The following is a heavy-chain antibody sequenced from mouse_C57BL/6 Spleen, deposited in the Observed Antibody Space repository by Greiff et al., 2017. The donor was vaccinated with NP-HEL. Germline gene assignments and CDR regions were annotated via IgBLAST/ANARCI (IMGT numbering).Heavy chain of an antibody. CDR2: ILPGSGST. Sequence: QVQLKESGAELMKPGASVKLSCKATGYTFTGYWIEWVKQRPGHGLEWIGEILPGSGSTNYNEKFKGKATFTADTSSNTAYMQLSSLTTEDSAIYYCARGAPAHYYGSSPYYYAMDYWGQGTSVTVSS. D-gene: IGHD1-1*01. J-gene: IGHJ4*01. CDR3: ARGAPAHYYGSSPYYYAMDY. CDR1: GYTFTGYW. V-gene: IGHV1-9*01.